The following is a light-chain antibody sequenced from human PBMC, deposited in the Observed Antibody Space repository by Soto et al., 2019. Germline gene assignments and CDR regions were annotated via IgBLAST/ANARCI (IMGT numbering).Light chain of an antibody. V-gene: IGKV3-20*01. J-gene: IGKJ5*01. Sequence: EILFTQSPGTRSLSPGERATLSCRASQTISGNYLAWYQQKPGQAPRLLIYGASNRATGIPERFAGSGSGTDFTLTISRLETQDSAMYYCQQYVISVTFGQGTRLEIK. CDR1: QTISGNY. CDR3: QQYVISVT. CDR2: GAS.